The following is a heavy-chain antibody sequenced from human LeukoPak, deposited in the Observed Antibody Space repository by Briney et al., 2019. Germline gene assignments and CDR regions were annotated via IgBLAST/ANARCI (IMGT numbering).Heavy chain of an antibody. CDR3: ARYRNEDRALVRFDY. CDR2: IKQDGNEK. J-gene: IGHJ4*02. D-gene: IGHD5-18*01. CDR1: GFTFSSYA. V-gene: IGHV3-7*01. Sequence: VGSLRLSCAASGFTFSSYAMSWVRQAPGKGLEWVANIKQDGNEKYYVDSVKGRFTISRDNAKNSLYLEMNSLRAEDTAVYYCARYRNEDRALVRFDYWGQGTLVTVSS.